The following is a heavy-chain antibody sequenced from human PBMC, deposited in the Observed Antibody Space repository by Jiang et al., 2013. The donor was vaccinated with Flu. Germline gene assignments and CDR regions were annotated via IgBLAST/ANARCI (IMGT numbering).Heavy chain of an antibody. CDR3: ARGEYYYQSVKFDS. CDR1: GGSVRSGNYY. V-gene: IGHV4-30-4*01. CDR2: AYYSGTA. Sequence: GPGLVGPSQTLSLTCTVSGGSVRSGNYYWTWIRQPPGKGLEWIGYAYYSGTAYYNPSLASRASISVGTAWNQFSLELTSVTAADTAVYFCARGEYYYQSVKFDSWGQGSPGQRLV. D-gene: IGHD2/OR15-2a*01. J-gene: IGHJ4*02.